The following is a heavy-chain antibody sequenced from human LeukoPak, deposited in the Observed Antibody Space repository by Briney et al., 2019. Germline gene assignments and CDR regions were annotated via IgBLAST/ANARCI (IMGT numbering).Heavy chain of an antibody. CDR1: GFTFSSNG. J-gene: IGHJ4*02. CDR2: IKQDGSEK. V-gene: IGHV3-7*01. D-gene: IGHD3-9*01. CDR3: AREGDILTGYYQFDY. Sequence: PGGFLRLSCAASGFTFSSNGMIWVRQASGKGLEWVANIKQDGSEKYYVDSVKGRFTISRDNAKNSLYLQMNSLRAEDTAVYYCAREGDILTGYYQFDYWGQGTLVTVSS.